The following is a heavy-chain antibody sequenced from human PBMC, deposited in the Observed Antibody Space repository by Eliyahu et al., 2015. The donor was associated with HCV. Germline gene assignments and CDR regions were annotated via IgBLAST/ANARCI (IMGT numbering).Heavy chain of an antibody. V-gene: IGHV3-21*01. CDR1: GFSXSSYT. D-gene: IGHD5-24*01. CDR2: XDPSSSYI. J-gene: IGHJ3*02. CDR3: VRAGETWQHPDAFDI. Sequence: EVQLVESGGGLVKPGESLRLSCAVSGFSXSSYTMNWXRQAXGXGLEWVSSXDPSSSYIYYTDSLRGRFTISRDNARKSLFLQMKNLRAEDTAVYFCVRAGETWQHPDAFDIWGQGTVITVSS.